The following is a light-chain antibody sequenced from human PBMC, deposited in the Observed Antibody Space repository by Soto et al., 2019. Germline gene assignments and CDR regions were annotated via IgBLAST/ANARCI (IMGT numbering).Light chain of an antibody. Sequence: EIVFTQSPPTLSLSPGVRATLSCRASQSVSSYLAWYQQKPGQAPRLLIYDSSSRATGIPDRFSGGGSGTDFTLTISRLEPEDFAVYYCQQRSNLLTFGGGTKVE. CDR3: QQRSNLLT. CDR2: DSS. CDR1: QSVSSY. V-gene: IGKV3-11*01. J-gene: IGKJ4*01.